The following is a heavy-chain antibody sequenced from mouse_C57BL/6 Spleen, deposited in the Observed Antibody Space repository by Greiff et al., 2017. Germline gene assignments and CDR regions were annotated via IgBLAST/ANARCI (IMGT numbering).Heavy chain of an antibody. V-gene: IGHV1-76*01. CDR2: IYPGSGST. CDR3: ARSGAY. J-gene: IGHJ3*01. Sequence: QVQLQQSGAELVRPGASVKLSCKASGYTFTDYYINWVKQRPGQGLEWIARIYPGSGSTYYNEKFKGKATLTAEKSSSTAYMQLSSLTSEDSAVYFCARSGAYWGQGTLVTVSA. CDR1: GYTFTDYY. D-gene: IGHD3-1*01.